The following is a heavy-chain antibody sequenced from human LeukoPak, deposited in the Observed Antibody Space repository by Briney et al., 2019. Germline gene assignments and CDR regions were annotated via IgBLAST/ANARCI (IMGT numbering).Heavy chain of an antibody. CDR3: ARGAVATIKDTTLDY. CDR1: GFTFSSYW. J-gene: IGHJ4*02. CDR2: INSDGSGT. V-gene: IGHV3-74*01. D-gene: IGHD5-12*01. Sequence: GGSLRLSCAASGFTFSSYWMDWVRQALGERLVWVSHINSDGSGTNYADSVKGRFTISRDNAKNTLYLQMNSLRAEDTAVYYCARGAVATIKDTTLDYWGQGTLVTVSS.